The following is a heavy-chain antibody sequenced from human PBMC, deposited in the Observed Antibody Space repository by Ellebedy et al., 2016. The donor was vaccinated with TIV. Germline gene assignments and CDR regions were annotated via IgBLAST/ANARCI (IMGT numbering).Heavy chain of an antibody. D-gene: IGHD3-3*01. CDR1: EFTVTDNF. CDR3: ARDYYDFWTGLDSSDV. J-gene: IGHJ3*01. Sequence: GESLKISCAASEFTVTDNFMSWVRQAPGKGLEWVSLTYSDGNTHYAESVKGRFSVSRDTSKHTLYLQMNNLRREDTGLYYCARDYYDFWTGLDSSDVWGQGTTVTVSS. CDR2: TYSDGNT. V-gene: IGHV3-66*01.